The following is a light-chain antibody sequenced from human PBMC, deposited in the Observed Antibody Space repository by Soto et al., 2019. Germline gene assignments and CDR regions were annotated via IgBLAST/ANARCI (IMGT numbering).Light chain of an antibody. V-gene: IGKV1-5*03. CDR2: KAS. CDR3: QPYTSYSRT. J-gene: IGKJ1*01. CDR1: HSIDSW. Sequence: DIEMTHPPYTLSASVGDSVTITCRASHSIDSWLAGYQHTPGKAHKLLIFKASTLETGVPSRFSGSGSETEFTLTISCLQPDGSATYYCQPYTSYSRTFGQGAMVDI.